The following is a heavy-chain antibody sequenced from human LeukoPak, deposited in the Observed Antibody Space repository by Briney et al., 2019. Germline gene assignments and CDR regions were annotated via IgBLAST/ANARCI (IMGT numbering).Heavy chain of an antibody. CDR3: AKDKGGYCSGGSCYYYYYGMDV. D-gene: IGHD2-15*01. Sequence: PGGSLRLSCAASGFTFSSYGMHWVRQAPGKGLEWVAVISYDGSNKYYADSVKGRFTIPRDNSKNTLYLQMNSLRAEDTAVYYCAKDKGGYCSGGSCYYYYYGMDVWGQGTTVTVSS. CDR1: GFTFSSYG. V-gene: IGHV3-30*18. J-gene: IGHJ6*02. CDR2: ISYDGSNK.